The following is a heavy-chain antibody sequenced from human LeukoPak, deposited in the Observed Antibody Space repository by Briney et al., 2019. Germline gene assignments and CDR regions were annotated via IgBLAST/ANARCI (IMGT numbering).Heavy chain of an antibody. CDR1: GFTFSDYW. Sequence: GGSLRLSCAASGFTFSDYWMTWVRQTPGKGLECVANINQYGGEISYVDSVKGRFTISRDNAKNSLSLQMSSLRVEDTAVYYCVKGPLISAAGTYWGQGTLVTVSS. D-gene: IGHD6-13*01. V-gene: IGHV3-7*03. J-gene: IGHJ4*02. CDR3: VKGPLISAAGTY. CDR2: INQYGGEI.